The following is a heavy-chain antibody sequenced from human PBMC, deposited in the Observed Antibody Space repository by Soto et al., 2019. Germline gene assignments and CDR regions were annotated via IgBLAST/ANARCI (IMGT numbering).Heavy chain of an antibody. J-gene: IGHJ6*04. Sequence: EVQLVESGGGLVKPGGSLRLSCAASGFTFSNAWMSWVRQAPGKGLEWVGRIKSKTDGGTTDYAAPVKGRFTISRDDSKHTLYLQMNSLKTEDTAAYYCTTEGVDDFSGGVWGKGTTVTVSS. CDR3: TTEGVDDFSGGV. CDR1: GFTFSNAW. V-gene: IGHV3-15*01. D-gene: IGHD3-3*01. CDR2: IKSKTDGGTT.